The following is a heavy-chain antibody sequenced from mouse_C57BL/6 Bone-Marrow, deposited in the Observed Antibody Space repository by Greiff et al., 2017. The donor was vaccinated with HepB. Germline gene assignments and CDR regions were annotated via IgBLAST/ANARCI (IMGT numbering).Heavy chain of an antibody. J-gene: IGHJ1*03. CDR2: IYPRSGNT. D-gene: IGHD4-1*01. CDR1: GYTFTSYG. CDR3: ARKILFLNWWYFDV. Sequence: VQLQQSGAELARPGASVKLSCKASGYTFTSYGISWVKQRTGQGLEWIGEIYPRSGNTYYNEKFKGKATLTADKSSSTAYMELRSLTSEDSAVYFCARKILFLNWWYFDVWGTGTTVTVSS. V-gene: IGHV1-81*01.